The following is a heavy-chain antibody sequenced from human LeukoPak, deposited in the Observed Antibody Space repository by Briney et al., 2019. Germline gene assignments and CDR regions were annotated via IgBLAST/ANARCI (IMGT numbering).Heavy chain of an antibody. CDR1: GGSISSSSYY. CDR2: THDSRSS. Sequence: SSETLSLTCTVSGGSISSSSYYWGWIRQPPGKRLEWIGYTHDSRSSNYNPSLKSRVTMSIDTSKNQFSLRLSSVTAADTAVYYCARVFSGGCLDYWGQGTLVTVSS. D-gene: IGHD2-15*01. CDR3: ARVFSGGCLDY. J-gene: IGHJ4*02. V-gene: IGHV4-61*05.